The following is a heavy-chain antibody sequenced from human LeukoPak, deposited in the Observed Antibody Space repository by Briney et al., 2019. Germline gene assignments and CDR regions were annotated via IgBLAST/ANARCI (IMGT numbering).Heavy chain of an antibody. D-gene: IGHD6-19*01. CDR2: ISSSSSTI. CDR1: GFTFSSYS. J-gene: IGHJ4*02. Sequence: PGGSLRLSCAASGFTFSSYSMTWVRQAPGKGLEWVSYISSSSSTIYYADSVKGRFTISRDNAKNSLYLQMNSLRAEDTAVYYCARGGTVAGKDFDYWGQGTLVTVSS. V-gene: IGHV3-48*01. CDR3: ARGGTVAGKDFDY.